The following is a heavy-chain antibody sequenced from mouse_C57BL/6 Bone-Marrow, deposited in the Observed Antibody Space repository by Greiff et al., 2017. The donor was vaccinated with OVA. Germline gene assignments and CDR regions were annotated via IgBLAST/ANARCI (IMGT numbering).Heavy chain of an antibody. CDR3: ARIGYSNFYWYFDV. V-gene: IGHV1-64*01. D-gene: IGHD2-5*01. CDR2: IHPNSGST. CDR1: GYTFTSYW. J-gene: IGHJ1*03. Sequence: VQLQQPGAELVKPGASVKLSCKASGYTFTSYWMHWVKQRPGQGLEWIGMIHPNSGSTNYNEKFKSKATLTVDKSSSTAYMQLSSLTSEDSAVYYCARIGYSNFYWYFDVWGTGTTVTVSS.